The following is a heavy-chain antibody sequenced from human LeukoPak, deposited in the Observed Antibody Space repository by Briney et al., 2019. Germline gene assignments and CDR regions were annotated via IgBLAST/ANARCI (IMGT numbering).Heavy chain of an antibody. Sequence: PGRSLRLSCAAAGFTFSSYGMHWVRQAPGNGLEWVAVILFDGSNKYYADSVKGRFTISRDNSKNTLYLQMNSLRAEDTAVYYCAKDPKFDHWGQGTLVTVSS. CDR2: ILFDGSNK. J-gene: IGHJ5*02. CDR3: AKDPKFDH. CDR1: GFTFSSYG. V-gene: IGHV3-30*18.